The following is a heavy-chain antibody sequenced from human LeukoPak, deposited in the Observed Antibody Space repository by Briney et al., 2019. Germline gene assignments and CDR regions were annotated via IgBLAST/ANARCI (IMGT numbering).Heavy chain of an antibody. D-gene: IGHD3-10*01. V-gene: IGHV4-34*01. CDR2: FNHNWGA. Sequence: SETLSLTCTVSGDSIGYYYWSWIRQPPGKGLEWIGEFNHNWGAKYNPSLKSRVTISVDTSKNHLSLSLNSATAADTAVYYCAASLWFGIYPDYWGQGSLVTVSS. CDR3: AASLWFGIYPDY. J-gene: IGHJ4*02. CDR1: GDSIGYYY.